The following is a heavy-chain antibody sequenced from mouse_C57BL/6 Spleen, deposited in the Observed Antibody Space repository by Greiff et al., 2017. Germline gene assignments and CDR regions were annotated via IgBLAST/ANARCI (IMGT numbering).Heavy chain of an antibody. CDR3: ARRAYYYGSSHWYFDV. D-gene: IGHD1-1*01. CDR2: INPSNGGT. J-gene: IGHJ1*03. Sequence: VQLQQPGTELVKPGASVKLSCKASGYTFTSYWMHWVKQRPGQGLEWIGNINPSNGGTNYNEKFKSKATLTVAKSSSTAYMQLSSLTSEDSAVYYCARRAYYYGSSHWYFDVRGTGTTVTVSS. CDR1: GYTFTSYW. V-gene: IGHV1-53*01.